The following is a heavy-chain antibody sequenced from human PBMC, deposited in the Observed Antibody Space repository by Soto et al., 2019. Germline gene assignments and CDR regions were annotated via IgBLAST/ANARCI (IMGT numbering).Heavy chain of an antibody. Sequence: QVQLVQSGAEVKRAGASVKVSCKASGYTFSSYGLSWVRQAPGQGLEWMGWISDYNGNTHYAQKFQGRVIMTTDSSKRTAYMELRSLRSDDTSVYFCAREGYYSGSETYSPRRYYGMDVWGQGTTVTVSS. V-gene: IGHV1-18*01. J-gene: IGHJ6*02. CDR2: ISDYNGNT. D-gene: IGHD3-10*01. CDR3: AREGYYSGSETYSPRRYYGMDV. CDR1: GYTFSSYG.